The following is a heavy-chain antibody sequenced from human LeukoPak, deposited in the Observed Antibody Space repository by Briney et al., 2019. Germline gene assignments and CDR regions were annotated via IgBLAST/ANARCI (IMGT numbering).Heavy chain of an antibody. Sequence: MPSETLSLTCAVSGGSISSSNWWSWVRQPPGKGLEWIGEIYHSGSTNYNPSLKSRVTISVDKSKNQFSLKLSSVTAADTAVYYCAREEYSSSWVIDYWGQGTLVTVSS. CDR2: IYHSGST. J-gene: IGHJ4*02. CDR3: AREEYSSSWVIDY. CDR1: GGSISSSNW. D-gene: IGHD6-13*01. V-gene: IGHV4-4*02.